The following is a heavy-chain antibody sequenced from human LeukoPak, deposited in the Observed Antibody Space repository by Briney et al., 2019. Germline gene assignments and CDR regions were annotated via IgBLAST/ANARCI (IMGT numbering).Heavy chain of an antibody. CDR1: GFSFNNYW. CDR2: INRDGSST. CDR3: ARPDSSGHPTN. J-gene: IGHJ4*02. D-gene: IGHD3-22*01. V-gene: IGHV3-74*01. Sequence: GGSLRLSCTASGFSFNNYWMHWVRQAPGLGLVWVSRINRDGSSTNYVDSVKGRFTISRDNAKNTLYLQMDSLTAEDTAMNYCARPDSSGHPTNWGQGTLVTVSS.